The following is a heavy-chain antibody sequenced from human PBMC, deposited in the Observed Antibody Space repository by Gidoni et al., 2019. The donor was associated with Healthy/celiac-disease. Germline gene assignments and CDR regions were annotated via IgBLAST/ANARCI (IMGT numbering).Heavy chain of an antibody. J-gene: IGHJ4*02. CDR1: GFTFRSYA. CDR3: AKVLQEYSSSYRDY. CDR2: ISGSGGST. Sequence: EVQLLESGGGLVQPGGSLRLSCAASGFTFRSYAMSWVRLAPGKGLEWVSAISGSGGSTYYADSVKGRFTISRDNSKNTLYLQMNSLRADDTAVYYCAKVLQEYSSSYRDYWGQGTLVTVSS. V-gene: IGHV3-23*01. D-gene: IGHD6-6*01.